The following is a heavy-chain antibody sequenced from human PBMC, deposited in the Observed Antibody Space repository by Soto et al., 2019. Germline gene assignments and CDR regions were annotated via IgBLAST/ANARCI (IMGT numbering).Heavy chain of an antibody. CDR3: ARTSTYYYDSSGYLNNWFDR. CDR2: ISAYNGNT. CDR1: GYTFTSYG. Sequence: SVKVSCKAYGYTFTSYGISWVRQAPGQGLEWMGWISAYNGNTNYAQKLQGRVTMTTDTSTSTAYIELRSLRSDDTAVYYCARTSTYYYDSSGYLNNWFDRCGQGTLITAPQ. J-gene: IGHJ5*02. V-gene: IGHV1-18*01. D-gene: IGHD3-22*01.